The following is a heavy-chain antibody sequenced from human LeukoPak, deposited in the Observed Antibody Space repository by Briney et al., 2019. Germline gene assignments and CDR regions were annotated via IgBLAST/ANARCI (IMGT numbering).Heavy chain of an antibody. CDR3: ARFDQVSETAGGY. D-gene: IGHD5/OR15-5a*01. CDR1: GYTFTDYY. Sequence: ASVAVSCTASGYTFTDYYMHWVRQAPGQGLEWMGWINPHSGGTNYAQKFQGRVTMTRDTSISTAYMELSRLRSDDTAVYYCARFDQVSETAGGYWGQGTLVTVSS. CDR2: INPHSGGT. V-gene: IGHV1-2*02. J-gene: IGHJ4*02.